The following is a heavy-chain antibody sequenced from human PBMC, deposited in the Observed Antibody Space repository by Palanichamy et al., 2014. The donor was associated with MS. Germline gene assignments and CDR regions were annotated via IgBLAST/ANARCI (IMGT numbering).Heavy chain of an antibody. J-gene: IGHJ4*02. Sequence: QLQLQESGPGLVKPSETLSLTCTVSGGSISSSSYYWGWIRQPPGKGLEWTGSIYYSGSTYYNPSLKSRVTISVDTSKNQFSLKLSSVTAADTAVYYCARFFDYYDSSGPGYWGQGTLVTVSS. D-gene: IGHD3-22*01. CDR3: ARFFDYYDSSGPGY. CDR1: GGSISSSSYY. V-gene: IGHV4-39*01. CDR2: IYYSGST.